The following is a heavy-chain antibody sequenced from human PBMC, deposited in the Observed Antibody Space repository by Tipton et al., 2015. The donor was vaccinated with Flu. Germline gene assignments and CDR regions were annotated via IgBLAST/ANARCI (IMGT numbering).Heavy chain of an antibody. V-gene: IGHV4-38-2*01. CDR2: IYHSGNT. Sequence: TLSLTCAVSGYSISSGYFWGWIRQPPGKGLQWIGTIYHSGNTYYNPSLKSRVTMSVDTSKNQVSLKLDSVTAADTAVYYCARGSVSDAAPNWYFDLWGRGTLVAVSS. CDR3: ARGSVSDAAPNWYFDL. D-gene: IGHD2-15*01. CDR1: GYSISSGYF. J-gene: IGHJ2*01.